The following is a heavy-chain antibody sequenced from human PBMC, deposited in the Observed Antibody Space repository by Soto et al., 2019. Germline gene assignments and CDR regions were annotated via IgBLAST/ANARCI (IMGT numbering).Heavy chain of an antibody. Sequence: GSVKVFFKASGYRFTDYYIHWVRQAPGQGLEWMGWINPSSGATKYAQNFQGRVTMTRVTSIRTAYMVLGSLRSGDTALYYCAKDPNIVVGTGGLDVWGQGTTVTVSS. V-gene: IGHV1-2*02. J-gene: IGHJ6*01. CDR2: INPSSGAT. D-gene: IGHD2-21*01. CDR1: GYRFTDYY. CDR3: AKDPNIVVGTGGLDV.